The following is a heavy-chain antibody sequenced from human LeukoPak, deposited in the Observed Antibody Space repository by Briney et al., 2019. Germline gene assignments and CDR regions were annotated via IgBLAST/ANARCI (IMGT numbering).Heavy chain of an antibody. Sequence: GGSLRLSCAASGVTLSSYAMSWARQAPGKGLEWVSGISSSGSGGNTYYADSVKGRFTISRDNSKNTLYLQMNSLRAEDTALYYCAKSSSGGSCYSVGGCWFDPWGQGTLVTVSS. V-gene: IGHV3-23*01. J-gene: IGHJ5*02. CDR1: GVTLSSYA. CDR3: AKSSSGGSCYSVGGCWFDP. D-gene: IGHD2-15*01. CDR2: ISSSGSGGNT.